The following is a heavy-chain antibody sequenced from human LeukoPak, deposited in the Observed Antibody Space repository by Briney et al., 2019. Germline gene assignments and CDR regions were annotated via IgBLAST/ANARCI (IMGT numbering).Heavy chain of an antibody. V-gene: IGHV4-4*07. Sequence: SETLSLTCTVSGGSISSYYWSWTRQPAGKGLEWIGRIYTSGSTNYNPSLKSRVTMSVDTSKNQFSLKLSSVTAADTAVYYCARGGWAPDYYYYYYMDVWGKGTTVTVSS. J-gene: IGHJ6*03. CDR1: GGSISSYY. CDR2: IYTSGST. CDR3: ARGGWAPDYYYYYYMDV. D-gene: IGHD6-19*01.